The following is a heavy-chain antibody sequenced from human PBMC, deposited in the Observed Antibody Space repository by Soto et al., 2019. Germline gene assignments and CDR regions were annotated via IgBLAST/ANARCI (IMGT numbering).Heavy chain of an antibody. CDR1: GFTFSSYE. Sequence: GGSLRLSCAASGFTFSSYEMNWVRQAPGKGLEWVSYISSSGSTIYYADSVKGRFTISRDNAKNSLYLQMNSLRAEDTAVYYCARDVDTAMARGYWGQGTLVTVSS. D-gene: IGHD5-18*01. CDR3: ARDVDTAMARGY. J-gene: IGHJ4*02. V-gene: IGHV3-48*03. CDR2: ISSSGSTI.